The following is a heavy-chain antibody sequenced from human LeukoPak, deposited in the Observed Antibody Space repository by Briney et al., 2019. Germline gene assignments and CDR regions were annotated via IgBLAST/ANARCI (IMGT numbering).Heavy chain of an antibody. V-gene: IGHV3-7*01. CDR1: GFTFSSYW. CDR2: IKQDGSEK. CDR3: ARDNNWNYGGGFDY. Sequence: GASLRLSCAASGFTFSSYWMSWVRQAPGKGLEWVANIKQDGSEKYYVDSVKGRFTISRDNAKNSLYLQMNSLRAEDTAVYYCARDNNWNYGGGFDYWGQGTLVTVSS. J-gene: IGHJ4*02. D-gene: IGHD1-7*01.